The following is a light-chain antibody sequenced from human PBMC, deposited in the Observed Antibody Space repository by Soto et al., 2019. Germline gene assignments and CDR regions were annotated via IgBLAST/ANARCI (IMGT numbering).Light chain of an antibody. CDR3: ATWDDSLKSVV. Sequence: QSVLTQPPSASGTPGQRVILSCSGSGSNIGTNTVNWYQHLPRTAPKLLIYTDNQRPSGVPDRFSGSRSGTSASLAIRGLQSEDEADYFCATWDDSLKSVVFGGGTKLTVL. CDR2: TDN. CDR1: GSNIGTNT. V-gene: IGLV1-44*01. J-gene: IGLJ2*01.